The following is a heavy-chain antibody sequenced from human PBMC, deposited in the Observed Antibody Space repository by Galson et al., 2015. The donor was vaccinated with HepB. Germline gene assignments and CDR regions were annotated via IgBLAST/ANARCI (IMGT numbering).Heavy chain of an antibody. V-gene: IGHV4-34*01. CDR2: INHSGST. CDR3: ARKPRWQYQLLHYYGMDV. J-gene: IGHJ6*02. D-gene: IGHD2-2*01. CDR1: GGSFSGYY. Sequence: ETLSLTCAVYGGSFSGYYWSWIRQPPRKGLEWIGEINHSGSTNYNPSLKSRVTISVDTSKNQFSLKLSSVTAADTAVYYCARKPRWQYQLLHYYGMDVWGQGTTVTVSS.